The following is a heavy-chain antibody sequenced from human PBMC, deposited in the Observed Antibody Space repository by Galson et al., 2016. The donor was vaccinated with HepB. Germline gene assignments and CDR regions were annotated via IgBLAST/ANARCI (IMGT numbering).Heavy chain of an antibody. J-gene: IGHJ1*01. CDR1: GSPFSRYS. Sequence: SLRLSCAASGSPFSRYSMNWVRQAPGKGLEWISYIISSGNTKYYADSVEGRFFVSRDNAQNALYLEMNRLRDDDSGVYYCARWGRRDKQLWGQGTLVTVSS. CDR3: ARWGRRDKQL. D-gene: IGHD3-16*01. V-gene: IGHV3-48*02. CDR2: IISSGNTK.